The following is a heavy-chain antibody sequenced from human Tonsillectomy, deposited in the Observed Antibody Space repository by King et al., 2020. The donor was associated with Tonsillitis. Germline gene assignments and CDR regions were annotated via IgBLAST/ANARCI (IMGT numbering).Heavy chain of an antibody. Sequence: VQLVESGGGLVQPGGSLRLSCAASGFTFKNYAMSWVRQAPGKGLEWVSTVSGSGGSTYYADSVRGRFTISRDNSNNTLYLQMNTLRDEDTAVYYCAKPTGYLHVFEIWGHGTMVTVSS. CDR1: GFTFKNYA. CDR3: AKPTGYLHVFEI. J-gene: IGHJ3*02. CDR2: VSGSGGST. D-gene: IGHD3-9*01. V-gene: IGHV3-23*04.